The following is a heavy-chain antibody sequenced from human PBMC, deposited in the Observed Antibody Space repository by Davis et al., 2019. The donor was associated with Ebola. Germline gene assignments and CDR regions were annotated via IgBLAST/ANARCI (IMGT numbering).Heavy chain of an antibody. CDR1: GGSISSGGYS. J-gene: IGHJ6*02. Sequence: MPSETLSLTCPVSGGSISSGGYSWSWLRQPPGKALEWIGYIYHSGSTYYNPSLKSPVTISVDTSKNQFSLDLSSVTAADTAVYYCARFPVIIAFRYGLDVWGQGTTVTVSS. CDR2: IYHSGST. V-gene: IGHV4-30-2*01. CDR3: ARFPVIIAFRYGLDV. D-gene: IGHD3-16*02.